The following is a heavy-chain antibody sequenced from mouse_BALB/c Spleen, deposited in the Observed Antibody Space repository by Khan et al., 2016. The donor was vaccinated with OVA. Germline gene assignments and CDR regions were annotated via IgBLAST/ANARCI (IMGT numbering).Heavy chain of an antibody. CDR3: ARSTYRYAFVY. CDR1: GDSITSGY. V-gene: IGHV3-8*02. D-gene: IGHD2-14*01. CDR2: IIYTGYT. Sequence: EVQLQESGPCLVKPSQTLSLTCSVTGDSITSGYWHWIRKFPGNKLEYMGYIIYTGYTYYNPSLKSRISITRPTSKNQYYLHLNSVTDEDTATYDCARSTYRYAFVYWGQGTLVTVSA. J-gene: IGHJ3*01.